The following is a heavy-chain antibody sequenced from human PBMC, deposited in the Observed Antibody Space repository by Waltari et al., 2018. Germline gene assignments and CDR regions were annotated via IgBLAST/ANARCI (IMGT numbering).Heavy chain of an antibody. V-gene: IGHV4-4*02. CDR3: ARDRGRGLYLDT. CDR1: GESTNNPYL. J-gene: IGHJ4*02. Sequence: QLQLQESGPGLVQPSGTLSLTCAVSGESTNNPYLWNWVLQPPGKGLEWIGQVHGSGRTNYNPSFASRVTVSLDTYNNQFSLKLTYATAADTAVYYCARDRGRGLYLDTWGPGTLVTVSP. D-gene: IGHD2-15*01. CDR2: VHGSGRT.